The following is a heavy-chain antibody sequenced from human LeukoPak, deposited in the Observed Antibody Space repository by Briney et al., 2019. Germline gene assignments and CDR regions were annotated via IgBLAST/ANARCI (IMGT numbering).Heavy chain of an antibody. J-gene: IGHJ4*02. CDR1: GFTFSSYG. D-gene: IGHD3-22*01. Sequence: GGTLRLSCAASGFTFSSYGMSWVRQAPGKGLEWVSAISGSGGSTYYADSVKGRFTISRDNSKNTLYLQMNSLRAEDTAVYYCARDRRSDSSGYYYSGFWGQGTLVTVSS. V-gene: IGHV3-23*01. CDR2: ISGSGGST. CDR3: ARDRRSDSSGYYYSGF.